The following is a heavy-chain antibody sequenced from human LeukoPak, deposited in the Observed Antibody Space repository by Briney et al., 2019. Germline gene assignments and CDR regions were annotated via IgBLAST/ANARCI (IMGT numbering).Heavy chain of an antibody. J-gene: IGHJ6*03. D-gene: IGHD3-10*01. V-gene: IGHV3-23*01. CDR3: AKVGGSYYYMDV. CDR2: VGGNGVST. Sequence: GGSLRLSCAASGFTFGNNSMTWVRQAPGKGLEWVAGVGGNGVSTSYADSAKGRFTVSRDNSKNTLSLQMNSLRAEETAVYYCAKVGGSYYYMDVWGKGTAVTVS. CDR1: GFTFGNNS.